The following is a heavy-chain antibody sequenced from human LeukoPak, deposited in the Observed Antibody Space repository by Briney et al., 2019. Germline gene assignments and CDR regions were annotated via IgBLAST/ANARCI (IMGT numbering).Heavy chain of an antibody. Sequence: ASVKVSCKTSGYTFTGYYLHWVRQAPGQGLEWMGWINPNSGGTKYGQKFQGRVTMTRDTSISTAYMELNRLRSDDTAVYYCARDLDGPTNFDSWGQGTLVTVSS. V-gene: IGHV1-2*02. J-gene: IGHJ4*02. D-gene: IGHD1/OR15-1a*01. CDR2: INPNSGGT. CDR1: GYTFTGYY. CDR3: ARDLDGPTNFDS.